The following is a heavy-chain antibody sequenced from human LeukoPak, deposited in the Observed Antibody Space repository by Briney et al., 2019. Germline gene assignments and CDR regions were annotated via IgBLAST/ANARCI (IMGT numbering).Heavy chain of an antibody. V-gene: IGHV3-66*01. D-gene: IGHD3-10*01. Sequence: GGSLRLSCAASGFTVSDNYMSWVRQAPGKGLEWVSVIYSGGGTYYSHSVKGRFTISRDNSKNTMYLQMNTLRVEDTAVYYCVRDEGFHGSGSNWGPGTLVTVSS. CDR1: GFTVSDNY. CDR3: VRDEGFHGSGSN. J-gene: IGHJ4*02. CDR2: IYSGGGT.